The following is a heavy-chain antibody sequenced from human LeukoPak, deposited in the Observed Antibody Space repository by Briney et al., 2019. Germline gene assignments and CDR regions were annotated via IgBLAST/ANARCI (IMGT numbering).Heavy chain of an antibody. Sequence: PGGSLRLSCAASGFTFSLYWMSWVRQAPGRGLEWVANMNLDGSEKYYVDSVKGRFTISRDSAKNSLYLQMNSLRAEDTAVYYCAKGHTATSGIYWGQGTLVTVSS. CDR3: AKGHTATSGIY. J-gene: IGHJ4*02. CDR2: MNLDGSEK. D-gene: IGHD3-10*01. V-gene: IGHV3-7*01. CDR1: GFTFSLYW.